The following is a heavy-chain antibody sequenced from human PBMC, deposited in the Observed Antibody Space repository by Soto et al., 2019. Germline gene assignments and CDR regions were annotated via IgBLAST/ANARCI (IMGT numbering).Heavy chain of an antibody. V-gene: IGHV4-34*01. Sequence: TSETLSLTCAVYGGSFSCYYWSWIRQPPGKGLEWIGEINHSGSTNYNPSLKSRVTISVDTSKNQFSLKLSSVTAADTAVYYCARLIGQLVPVWGHGMDVWGQGTTVTVSS. CDR3: ARLIGQLVPVWGHGMDV. CDR2: INHSGST. D-gene: IGHD6-6*01. J-gene: IGHJ6*02. CDR1: GGSFSCYY.